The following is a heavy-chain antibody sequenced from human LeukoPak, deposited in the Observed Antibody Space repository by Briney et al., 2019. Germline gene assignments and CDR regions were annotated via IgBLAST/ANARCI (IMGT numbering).Heavy chain of an antibody. V-gene: IGHV4-39*01. CDR3: ARAHYGSGTYYKF. CDR1: GGSISSSSYY. D-gene: IGHD3-10*01. J-gene: IGHJ4*02. Sequence: SETLSLTCTVSGGSISSSSYYWGWIRQPPGNGLEWIGSGSSSESTYYNPSLKSRVTISVDTSRNQFSLKMSSVSAADTAVYYCARAHYGSGTYYKFWGQGTLVTVSS. CDR2: GSSSEST.